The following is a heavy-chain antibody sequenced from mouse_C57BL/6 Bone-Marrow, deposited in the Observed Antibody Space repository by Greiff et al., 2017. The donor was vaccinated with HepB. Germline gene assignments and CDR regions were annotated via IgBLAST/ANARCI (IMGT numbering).Heavy chain of an antibody. CDR2: IDPSDSYT. CDR3: ANAYYYAMDY. Sequence: VQLQQPGAELVKPGASVKLSCKASGYTFTSYWMQWVKQRPGQGLEWIGEIDPSDSYTNYNQKFKGKATLTVDTSSSTAYMQLSSLTSEDSAVYYCANAYYYAMDYWGQGTSVTVSS. CDR1: GYTFTSYW. V-gene: IGHV1-50*01. J-gene: IGHJ4*01.